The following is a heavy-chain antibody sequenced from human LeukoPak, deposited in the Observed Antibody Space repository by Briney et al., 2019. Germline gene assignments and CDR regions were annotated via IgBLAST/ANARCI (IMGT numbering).Heavy chain of an antibody. Sequence: SETLSLTCAVSGGSISSSDGWSWVRQPPGKGLEWIGEIYHSGSTNYNPSLKSRVTISVDTSKNQFSLKLSSVTAADTAVYYCAREGYSSGWASDSFDYWGQGTLVTVSS. V-gene: IGHV4-4*02. CDR2: IYHSGST. D-gene: IGHD6-19*01. CDR1: GGSISSSDG. CDR3: AREGYSSGWASDSFDY. J-gene: IGHJ4*02.